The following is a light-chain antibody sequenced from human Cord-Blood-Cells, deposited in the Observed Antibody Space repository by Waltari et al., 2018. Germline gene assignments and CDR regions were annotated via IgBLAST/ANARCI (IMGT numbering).Light chain of an antibody. CDR1: QRVLYSSNNKNY. J-gene: IGKJ4*01. CDR3: QQYYSTPLT. CDR2: WAS. Sequence: DIVMTQSPDSLAVSLGERATINCKSSQRVLYSSNNKNYLAWYQQKPGQPPKLRIYWASTRESGVPDRCSGSGSGTDFTRTISSLQAEDVAVYCCQQYYSTPLTFGGGTKVEIK. V-gene: IGKV4-1*01.